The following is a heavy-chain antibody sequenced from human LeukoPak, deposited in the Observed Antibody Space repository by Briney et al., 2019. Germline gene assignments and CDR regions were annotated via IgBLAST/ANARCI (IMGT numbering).Heavy chain of an antibody. D-gene: IGHD3-22*01. Sequence: GGSLRLSCAASGFTVSSNYMSWVRQAPGKGLEWVSVIYSGGSTYYADSVKGRFTISRDNSKNTLYLQMNSLRAEDTAVYYCAKLSDYSSGYYYHYWGQGTLVTVSS. CDR3: AKLSDYSSGYYYHY. CDR2: IYSGGST. V-gene: IGHV3-53*01. CDR1: GFTVSSNY. J-gene: IGHJ4*02.